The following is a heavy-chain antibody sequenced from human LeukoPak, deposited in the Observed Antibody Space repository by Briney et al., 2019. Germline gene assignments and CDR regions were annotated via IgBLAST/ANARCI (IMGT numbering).Heavy chain of an antibody. CDR2: INPSGGST. Sequence: ASVKLSCKASGYTFTSYYMHWVRQAPGQGLEWMGIINPSGGSTSYAQKFQGRVTMTRDTSTSTVYMELSSLRSEDTAVYYCARDCQTDYFDYWGQGTLVTVSS. CDR3: ARDCQTDYFDY. V-gene: IGHV1-46*01. J-gene: IGHJ4*02. CDR1: GYTFTSYY.